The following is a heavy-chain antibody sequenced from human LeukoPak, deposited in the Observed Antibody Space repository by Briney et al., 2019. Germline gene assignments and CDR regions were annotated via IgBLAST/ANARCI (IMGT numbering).Heavy chain of an antibody. CDR3: ARDPFECSATSCYHYY. V-gene: IGHV4-30-2*01. CDR1: GGSISSGGYY. CDR2: IYHSGST. Sequence: SETLSLTCTVSGGSISSGGYYWSWIRQPPGKGLEWIGYIYHSGSTYYNPSLKSRVTISVDRSKNQFSLKLSSVTAADTAVYYCARDPFECSATSCYHYYWGQGTLVTVSS. D-gene: IGHD2-2*01. J-gene: IGHJ4*02.